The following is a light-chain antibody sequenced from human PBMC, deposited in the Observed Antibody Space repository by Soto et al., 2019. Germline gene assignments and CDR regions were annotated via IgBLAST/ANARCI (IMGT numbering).Light chain of an antibody. CDR3: SSFAGGNNFV. CDR1: STDIGNYDY. CDR2: EVT. J-gene: IGLJ2*01. V-gene: IGLV2-8*01. Sequence: QSALTQPPSASGSPGQSVTISCTGTSTDIGNYDYVSWYQQHPGKAPKLIIFEVTERPSGVPGRFSGSKSGITASLTVSGLQTEDEADYYCSSFAGGNNFVFGGGTKLTVL.